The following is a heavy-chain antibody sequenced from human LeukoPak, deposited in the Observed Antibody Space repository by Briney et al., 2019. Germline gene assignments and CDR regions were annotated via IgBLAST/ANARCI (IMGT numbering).Heavy chain of an antibody. V-gene: IGHV4-59*01. CDR3: ARASTVGAFDI. D-gene: IGHD4-23*01. CDR2: IYYSGST. J-gene: IGHJ3*02. CDR1: GESISGFY. Sequence: SETLSLTCTVSGESISGFYWNWIRQPPGKGLEWIGYIYYSGSTNYNPSLKSRVTISVDTSKNQFSLKLSSVTAADTAVYYCARASTVGAFDIWGQGTMVTVSS.